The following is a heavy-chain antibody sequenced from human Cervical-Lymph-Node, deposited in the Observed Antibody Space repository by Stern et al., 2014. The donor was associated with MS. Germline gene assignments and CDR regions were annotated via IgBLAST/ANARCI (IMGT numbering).Heavy chain of an antibody. J-gene: IGHJ4*02. D-gene: IGHD3-3*01. V-gene: IGHV2-26*01. CDR1: GLSLTNARVG. CDR3: ARIRSFEWLLFFDY. CDR2: TFSTDEK. Sequence: QVTLKESGPVLVRPTETLTLTCTVSGLSLTNARVGVTWIRQPPGKALEWLAHTFSTDEKSYSTSQATRLTITQDTSRSQVVLKMTNMDPEDTATYYCARIRSFEWLLFFDYWGQGAPVTVSS.